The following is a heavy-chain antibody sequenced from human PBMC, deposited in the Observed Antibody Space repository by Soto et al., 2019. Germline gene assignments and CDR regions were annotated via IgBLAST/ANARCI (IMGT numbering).Heavy chain of an antibody. V-gene: IGHV1-18*04. D-gene: IGHD2-2*01. J-gene: IGHJ6*02. CDR2: ISAYNGNT. Sequence: ASVKVSCKASGYTFTSYGISWVRQAPGQGLEWMGWISAYNGNTNYAQKLQGRVTMTTDTSTSTAYMELRSLRSDDTAVYYCAREAGGYIVVVTAAPYGMDVWGQGTRVTVSS. CDR1: GYTFTSYG. CDR3: AREAGGYIVVVTAAPYGMDV.